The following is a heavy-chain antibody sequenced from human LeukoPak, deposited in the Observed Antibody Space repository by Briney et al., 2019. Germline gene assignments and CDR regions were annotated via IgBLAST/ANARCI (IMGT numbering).Heavy chain of an antibody. CDR1: GFTFINSA. J-gene: IGHJ4*01. CDR2: LSGSGVTT. D-gene: IGHD6-19*01. CDR3: AKGIYSSGWSYFDY. Sequence: GGSLRLSCAASGFTFINSARSWVRHAPGNGLEWVSTLSGSGVTTYYADSVKGRFTISRDNSKNTLYLHMNSLRAEDTAVYYCAKGIYSSGWSYFDYWGHGTLVTVSS. V-gene: IGHV3-23*01.